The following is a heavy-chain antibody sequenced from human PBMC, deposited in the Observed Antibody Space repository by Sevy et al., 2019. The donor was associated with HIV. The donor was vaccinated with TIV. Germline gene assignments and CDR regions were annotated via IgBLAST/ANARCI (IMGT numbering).Heavy chain of an antibody. CDR3: ARGRVATALDAFDI. CDR1: GGTFSSYA. J-gene: IGHJ3*02. V-gene: IGHV1-69*06. D-gene: IGHD5-18*01. CDR2: IIPIFGTA. Sequence: ASVKVSCKASGGTFSSYAISWVRQAPGQGLEWMGGIIPIFGTANYAQKFQGRVTITADKSTSTAYMELGSLRSEDTAVYYCARGRVATALDAFDIWGQGTMVTVSS.